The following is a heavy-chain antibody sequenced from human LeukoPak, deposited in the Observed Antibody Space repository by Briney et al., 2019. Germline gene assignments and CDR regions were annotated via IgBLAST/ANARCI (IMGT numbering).Heavy chain of an antibody. CDR2: IRYDGSNK. CDR1: GFTFSHYA. CDR3: AKDHSHYSGYPLDAFDV. J-gene: IGHJ3*01. Sequence: GGSLRLSCAASGFTFSHYAMHWVRQAPGKGLEWVAFIRYDGSNKYYADSVKGRFTISRDNSKNTLYLQLNSLRAEDTAVYYCAKDHSHYSGYPLDAFDVWGQGTMVTASS. D-gene: IGHD5-12*01. V-gene: IGHV3-30*02.